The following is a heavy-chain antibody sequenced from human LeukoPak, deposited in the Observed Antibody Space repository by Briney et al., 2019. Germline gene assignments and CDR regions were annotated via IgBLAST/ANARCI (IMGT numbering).Heavy chain of an antibody. CDR1: GGSFSGYY. Sequence: SETLSLTCAVYGGSFSGYYWSWIRQPPGKGLEWIGEINHSGNTNYNPSLKSRVTISVDTSKNQFSLKLSSVTAADTAVYYCARGGEAARHFDYWGQGTLVTVSS. V-gene: IGHV4-34*01. CDR2: INHSGNT. D-gene: IGHD6-6*01. CDR3: ARGGEAARHFDY. J-gene: IGHJ4*02.